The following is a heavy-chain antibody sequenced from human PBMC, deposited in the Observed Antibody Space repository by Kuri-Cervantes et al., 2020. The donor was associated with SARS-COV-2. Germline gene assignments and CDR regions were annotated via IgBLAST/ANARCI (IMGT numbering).Heavy chain of an antibody. CDR1: GFTFSSYA. CDR3: AKGSYCSSTSCPYGMDV. V-gene: IGHV3-66*03. CDR2: FYSCGST. Sequence: GGSLRLSCAASGFTFSSYAMSWVRQAPGKGLEWVSVFYSCGSTYYADSVKGRFTISRDNSKNTLYLQMNSLRAEDTAMYYCAKGSYCSSTSCPYGMDVWGQGTTVTVSS. J-gene: IGHJ6*02. D-gene: IGHD2-2*01.